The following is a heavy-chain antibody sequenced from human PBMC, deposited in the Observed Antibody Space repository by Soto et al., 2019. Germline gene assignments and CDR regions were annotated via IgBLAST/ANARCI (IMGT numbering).Heavy chain of an antibody. CDR1: GFTFRSYS. CDR2: IKPSGDST. D-gene: IGHD6-6*01. Sequence: EVQLSESGGGLVQPGGSLRLSCAASGFTFRSYSMRWVRQAPGKGLEWVSAIKPSGDSTYYADSVKGRLTISRDNSKNTVYLQINSLRAEDTAIYYCAKRPKAGRPVDVWGKGTTVTVSS. V-gene: IGHV3-23*01. CDR3: AKRPKAGRPVDV. J-gene: IGHJ6*04.